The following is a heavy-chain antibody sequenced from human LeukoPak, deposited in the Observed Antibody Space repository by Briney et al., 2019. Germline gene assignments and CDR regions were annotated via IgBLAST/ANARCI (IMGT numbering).Heavy chain of an antibody. Sequence: SVKVSCKASGGTFSSYAISWVRQAPGQGLEWMGGIIPIFGTANYAQKFQGRVTITADESTSTAYMELSSLRSEDTAVYYCARPRTVTTPYYYYMDVWGKETTVTVSS. CDR3: ARPRTVTTPYYYYMDV. CDR1: GGTFSSYA. J-gene: IGHJ6*03. D-gene: IGHD4-17*01. CDR2: IIPIFGTA. V-gene: IGHV1-69*01.